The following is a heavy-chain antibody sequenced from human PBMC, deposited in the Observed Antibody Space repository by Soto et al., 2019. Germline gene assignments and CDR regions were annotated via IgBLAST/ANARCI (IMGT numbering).Heavy chain of an antibody. D-gene: IGHD3-22*01. CDR2: ISNDGSNK. CDR3: AKEWVYDSSGWSFDY. V-gene: IGHV3-30*18. J-gene: IGHJ4*02. CDR1: GFTFSSYG. Sequence: QVQLVESGGGVVQPGRSLRLSCAASGFTFSSYGMHWVRQAPGKGLEWVAVISNDGSNKYYADSVKGRFTISRDNSKNTLYLQMNSLGAEDTAVYYCAKEWVYDSSGWSFDYWGQGTLVTVSS.